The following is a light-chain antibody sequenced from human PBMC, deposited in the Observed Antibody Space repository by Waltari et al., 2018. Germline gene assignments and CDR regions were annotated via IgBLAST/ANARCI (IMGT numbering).Light chain of an antibody. V-gene: IGLV3-19*01. CDR3: HSRDATGVGGS. CDR1: SLRRYY. CDR2: DKN. Sequence: SSELTQDPVVSVAMGQPVRIPFQGDSLRRYYSSWYQQRPGQAPILVMFDKNNRPSGVPDRFSGSSSDNSASLTITGAQAEDEASYYCHSRDATGVGGSFGGGTKLTVL. J-gene: IGLJ2*01.